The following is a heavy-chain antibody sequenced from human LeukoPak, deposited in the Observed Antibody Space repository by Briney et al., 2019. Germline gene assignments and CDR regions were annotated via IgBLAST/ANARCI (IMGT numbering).Heavy chain of an antibody. CDR1: GGSFSGYY. D-gene: IGHD6-19*01. V-gene: IGHV4-34*01. Sequence: SETLSLTCGVNGGSFSGYYWTWIRQPPGKGLEWNGEINHSGSTKYNSSLKSRVTISVDTSKNQFSLRVTSVTAADTAVYYCARQYDSGWYKGYFQYWGQGTLVTVSS. CDR3: ARQYDSGWYKGYFQY. CDR2: INHSGST. J-gene: IGHJ1*01.